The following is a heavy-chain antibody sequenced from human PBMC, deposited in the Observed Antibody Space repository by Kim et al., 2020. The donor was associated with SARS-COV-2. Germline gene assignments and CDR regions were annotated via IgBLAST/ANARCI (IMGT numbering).Heavy chain of an antibody. D-gene: IGHD3-3*01. J-gene: IGHJ4*02. V-gene: IGHV4-30-2*05. Sequence: LKSRGTISVETSKNQFSLKLSSVTAADTAVYYCARGGFWSGYYTGRYFDYWGQGTLVTVSS. CDR3: ARGGFWSGYYTGRYFDY.